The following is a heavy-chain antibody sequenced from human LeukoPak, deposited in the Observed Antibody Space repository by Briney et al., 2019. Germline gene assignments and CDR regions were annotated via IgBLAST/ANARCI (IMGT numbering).Heavy chain of an antibody. CDR3: ATHYYDSSGYYAPFGY. D-gene: IGHD3-22*01. CDR1: GGSFSGYY. V-gene: IGHV4-34*01. Sequence: PSETLSLTCAVYGGSFSGYYWSWIRQPPGKGLEWIGEINHSGSTNYNPSLKSRVTISVDTTKNQFSLKLSSVTAADTAVYYCATHYYDSSGYYAPFGYWGQGTLVTVSS. CDR2: INHSGST. J-gene: IGHJ4*02.